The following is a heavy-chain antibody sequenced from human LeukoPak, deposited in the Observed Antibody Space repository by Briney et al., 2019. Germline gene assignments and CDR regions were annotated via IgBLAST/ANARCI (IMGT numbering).Heavy chain of an antibody. D-gene: IGHD6-19*01. V-gene: IGHV1-18*01. CDR3: ARVAGPSSAEYFQH. J-gene: IGHJ1*01. CDR2: ISAYNGNT. Sequence: ASVKVSCKASGYTFTSYGISWVRQAPGQGLEWMGWISAYNGNTNYAQKLQGRVTMTTDTSTSTAHMELRSLRSDDTAVYYCARVAGPSSAEYFQHWGQGTLVTVSS. CDR1: GYTFTSYG.